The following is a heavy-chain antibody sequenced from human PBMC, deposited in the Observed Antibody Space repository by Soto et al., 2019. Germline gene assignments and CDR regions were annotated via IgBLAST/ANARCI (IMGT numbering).Heavy chain of an antibody. CDR3: ARGGPFYYYGSGISRSSRDYYYYGMDV. CDR2: INHSGST. V-gene: IGHV4-34*01. J-gene: IGHJ6*02. Sequence: SETLSLTCAVYGGSFSGYYWSWIRQPPGKGLEWIGEINHSGSTNYNPSLKSRVTISVDTSKNQFSLKLSSVTAADTAVYYCARGGPFYYYGSGISRSSRDYYYYGMDVWGQGTTVTVSS. D-gene: IGHD3-10*01. CDR1: GGSFSGYY.